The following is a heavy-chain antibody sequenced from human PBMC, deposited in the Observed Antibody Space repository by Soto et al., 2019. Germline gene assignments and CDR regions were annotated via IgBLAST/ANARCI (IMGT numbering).Heavy chain of an antibody. Sequence: GGSLRLSCAASGFTFSSYTMSWVRQGPGKGLEWVSGISSSGGSTVYADSVKGRFTISRDNFKNTLYLQMNSLRAEDTAVYYCARTESSGYCFDNWGQGTLVTVSS. V-gene: IGHV3-23*01. CDR2: ISSSGGST. J-gene: IGHJ4*02. D-gene: IGHD3-22*01. CDR3: ARTESSGYCFDN. CDR1: GFTFSSYT.